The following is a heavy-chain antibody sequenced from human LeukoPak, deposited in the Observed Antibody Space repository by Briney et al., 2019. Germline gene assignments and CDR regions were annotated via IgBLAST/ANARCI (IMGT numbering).Heavy chain of an antibody. CDR2: INPSGGST. CDR1: GYTFTSFY. CDR3: ARGAGYYDSSASIDY. V-gene: IGHV1-46*01. D-gene: IGHD3-22*01. Sequence: ASVKVSCEASGYTFTSFYMYWVRQAPGQGLEWMGIINPSGGSTSYAQKFQGRLTMTRDTSTSTVYMELSSLRSEDTAVYYCARGAGYYDSSASIDYWGQGTLVTVSS. J-gene: IGHJ4*02.